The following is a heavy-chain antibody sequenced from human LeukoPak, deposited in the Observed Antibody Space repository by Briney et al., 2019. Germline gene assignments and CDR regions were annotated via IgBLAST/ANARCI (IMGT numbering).Heavy chain of an antibody. CDR3: ARDHRDYYFDY. CDR1: GFTFSSYS. V-gene: IGHV3-21*01. CDR2: ISSSSSYI. Sequence: GGSLRLSCAASGFTFSSYSMNWVRQAPGKGLEWVSSISSSSSYIYYADSVKGRFTISRDNAKNSLYLQTNSLRAEDTAVYYCARDHRDYYFDYWGQGTLVTVSS. J-gene: IGHJ4*02.